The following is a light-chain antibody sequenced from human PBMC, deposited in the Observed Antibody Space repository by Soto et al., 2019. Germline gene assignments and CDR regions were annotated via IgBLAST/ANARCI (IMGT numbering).Light chain of an antibody. J-gene: IGLJ2*01. CDR1: SSDVGGYNS. CDR3: SSYAGSNNLGV. CDR2: EVS. V-gene: IGLV2-8*01. Sequence: QSVLTQPPSASGSPRQSVTISCTGTSSDVGGYNSVSWYQQHPGKAPKLMIYEVSKRPSGVPDRFSGSKSGNTASLTVSGLQAEDEADYYCSSYAGSNNLGVFGGGTQLTVL.